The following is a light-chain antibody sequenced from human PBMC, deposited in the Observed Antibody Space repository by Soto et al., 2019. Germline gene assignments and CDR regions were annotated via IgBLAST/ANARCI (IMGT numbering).Light chain of an antibody. Sequence: ESVLTQFPGTLSLSPGESATLSCRASQSVSNNYLAWYQQKPGQAPMLLIYGASNRATGIPDRFSGSGSGTDFTLTISRLEAEDFAVYYCQQYGSSGTFGQGTKVDSK. CDR3: QQYGSSGT. J-gene: IGKJ1*01. CDR1: QSVSNNY. V-gene: IGKV3-20*01. CDR2: GAS.